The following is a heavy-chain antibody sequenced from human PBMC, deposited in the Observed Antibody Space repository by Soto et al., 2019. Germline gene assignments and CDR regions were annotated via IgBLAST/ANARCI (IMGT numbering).Heavy chain of an antibody. J-gene: IGHJ6*02. CDR1: GFTFSSYG. D-gene: IGHD1-26*01. V-gene: IGHV3-30*18. CDR3: AKDGGATYGMDV. Sequence: GGSLRLSCAASGFTFSSYGMHWVRQAPGKGLEWVAVISYDGSNKYYADSVKGRFTISRDNSKNTLYLQMNSLRAEDTAVYYCAKDGGATYGMDVGGHGTTGTV. CDR2: ISYDGSNK.